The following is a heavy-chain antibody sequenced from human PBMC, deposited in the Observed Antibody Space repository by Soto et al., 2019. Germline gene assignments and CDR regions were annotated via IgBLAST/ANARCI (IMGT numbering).Heavy chain of an antibody. CDR3: ARGIRLGYSLDAFDI. J-gene: IGHJ3*02. D-gene: IGHD1-26*01. V-gene: IGHV3-21*01. Sequence: GGSLRLSCAASGFTFSSYSMNWVRQAPGKGLEWVSSISSSSSYIYYADSVKGRFTISRDNAKNSLYLQMNSLRAEDTAVYYCARGIRLGYSLDAFDIWGQGTMVTVSS. CDR2: ISSSSSYI. CDR1: GFTFSSYS.